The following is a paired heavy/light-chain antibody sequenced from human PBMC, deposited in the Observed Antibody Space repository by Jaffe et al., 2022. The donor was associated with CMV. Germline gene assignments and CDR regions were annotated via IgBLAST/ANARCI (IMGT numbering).Heavy chain of an antibody. CDR1: GGTFSSYA. Sequence: QVQLVQSGAEVKKPGSSVKVSCKASGGTFSSYAISWVRQAPGQGLEWMGRIIRILGRANYAQKFQGRVTITADISTSTAYMELSSLRSEDTAVYYCAEDRYYDISGYSDAFDIWGQGTMVTVSS. CDR3: AEDRYYDISGYSDAFDI. D-gene: IGHD3-22*01. CDR2: IIRILGRA. V-gene: IGHV1-69*09. J-gene: IGHJ3*02.
Light chain of an antibody. V-gene: IGKV1-5*03. CDR3: QQYNSYFPTWT. Sequence: DIQMTQSPSTLSASVGDRVTITCRASQSISSWLAWYQQKLGKAPKLLIYKASSLESGVPSRFSGSGSGTEFTLTISSLQPDDFATYYCQQYNSYFPTWTFGQGTKVEIK. CDR1: QSISSW. J-gene: IGKJ1*01. CDR2: KAS.